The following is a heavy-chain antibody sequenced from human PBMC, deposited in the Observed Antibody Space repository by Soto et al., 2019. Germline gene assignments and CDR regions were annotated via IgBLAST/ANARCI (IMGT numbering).Heavy chain of an antibody. D-gene: IGHD3-3*01. J-gene: IGHJ3*02. CDR2: ISGSGGST. CDR1: GFTFSSYA. CDR3: AKDVGGGVVIIPEAFNI. V-gene: IGHV3-23*01. Sequence: PGGSLRLSCAASGFTFSSYAMSWVRQAPGKGLEWVSAISGSGGSTYYADSVKGRFTISRDNSKNTLYLQMNSLRAEDTAVYYWAKDVGGGVVIIPEAFNIWGQATMVTVS.